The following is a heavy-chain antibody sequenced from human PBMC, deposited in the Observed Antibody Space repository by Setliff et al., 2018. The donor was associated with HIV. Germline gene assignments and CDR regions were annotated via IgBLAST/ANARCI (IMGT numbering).Heavy chain of an antibody. CDR3: ARGVVVAAHNWFDP. Sequence: GGSLRLSCAASGFTFSSYSMNWVRQAPGKGLEWVSYISSSSDTIYYTDSVKGRFTISRDNAENSLYLQMNSLRAEDTAVYYCARGVVVAAHNWFDPWG. CDR1: GFTFSSYS. V-gene: IGHV3-48*01. CDR2: ISSSSDTI. D-gene: IGHD2-15*01. J-gene: IGHJ5*02.